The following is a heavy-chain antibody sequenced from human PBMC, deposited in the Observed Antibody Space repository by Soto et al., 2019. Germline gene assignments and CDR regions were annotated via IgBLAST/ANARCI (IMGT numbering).Heavy chain of an antibody. CDR1: GYIFPNYA. J-gene: IGHJ4*02. Sequence: QVHLVQSGAEVRKPGASVKVSCQASGYIFPNYAIHWVRQAPGQRLKWMGWINAANGNTKYSQHFQGRGSITRDTSGTTAYMELSSLISEDTAVYYCARGPYTGAWYPSKGDYWGQGTLVTVSS. CDR2: INAANGNT. D-gene: IGHD6-19*01. V-gene: IGHV1-3*01. CDR3: ARGPYTGAWYPSKGDY.